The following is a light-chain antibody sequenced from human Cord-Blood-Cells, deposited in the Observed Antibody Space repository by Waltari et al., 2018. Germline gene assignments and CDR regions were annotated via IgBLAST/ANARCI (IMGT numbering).Light chain of an antibody. CDR1: SSDVGGYNY. J-gene: IGLJ3*02. CDR2: DVS. Sequence: QSALTQPASVSGSPGQSITISCTGTSSDVGGYNYVSWYQQHPGKAPKLMIYDVSNLPSGFSNRFSGSKSGNTASLTISGLQAEDEADYYCSSYTSSSTLGVFGGGTKLTVL. CDR3: SSYTSSSTLGV. V-gene: IGLV2-14*01.